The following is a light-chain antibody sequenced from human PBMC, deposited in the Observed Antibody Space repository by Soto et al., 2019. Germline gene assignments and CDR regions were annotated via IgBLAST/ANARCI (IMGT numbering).Light chain of an antibody. CDR3: QQRDNWPLT. V-gene: IGKV3-11*01. CDR2: DAS. Sequence: EIVLTQSPATLSLSPGERATLSCRASQSVRSSLAWYQQNPGQAPRLLIYDASNRATGIPARFSGSGSGTDFTLTISSLEPEDFALYYCQQRDNWPLTFGGGTKVEIK. CDR1: QSVRSS. J-gene: IGKJ4*01.